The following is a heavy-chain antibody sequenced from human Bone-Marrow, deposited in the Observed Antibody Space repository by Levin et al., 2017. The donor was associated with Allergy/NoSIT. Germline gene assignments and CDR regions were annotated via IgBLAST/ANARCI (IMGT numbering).Heavy chain of an antibody. D-gene: IGHD5-18*01. CDR2: ISYHGRTK. J-gene: IGHJ6*03. CDR3: AKGPDVDTAMAIYYYYYSMDV. CDR1: GFIFEDNG. Sequence: PGGSLRLSCAASGFIFEDNGMHWVRQAPGKGLEWVAVISYHGRTKFYADSVKGRFTISRDNSKNTLYLQMNSLRASYTAVYYCAKGPDVDTAMAIYYYYYSMDVWGEGTTVTVSS. V-gene: IGHV3-30*18.